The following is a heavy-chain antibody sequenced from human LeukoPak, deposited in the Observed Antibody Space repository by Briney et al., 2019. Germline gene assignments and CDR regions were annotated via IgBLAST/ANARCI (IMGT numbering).Heavy chain of an antibody. D-gene: IGHD3-10*01. V-gene: IGHV3-21*01. CDR1: GFTFSDYY. Sequence: GGSLRLSCAASGFTFAASGFTFSDYYMSWVRQAPGKGLEWVSSISSSSSYIYYADSVKGRFTISRDNAKNSLYLQMNSLRAEDTALYYCAKDLMRDRWFGESWGQGTLVTVS. CDR2: ISSSSSYI. CDR3: AKDLMRDRWFGES. J-gene: IGHJ5*02.